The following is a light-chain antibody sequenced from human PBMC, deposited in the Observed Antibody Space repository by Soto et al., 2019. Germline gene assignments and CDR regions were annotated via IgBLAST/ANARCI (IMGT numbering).Light chain of an antibody. Sequence: DLVMTQSPLSLPVTPGEPASISCRSCQSLLHSNGYNYLDWYLQKPGQSPQLLIYLGSNRASGVPDRFSGSGSGTDFTLKISRVEAEDVGVYYCMQALQTPWTFGQGTKLEIK. CDR1: QSLLHSNGYNY. CDR2: LGS. CDR3: MQALQTPWT. V-gene: IGKV2-28*01. J-gene: IGKJ2*01.